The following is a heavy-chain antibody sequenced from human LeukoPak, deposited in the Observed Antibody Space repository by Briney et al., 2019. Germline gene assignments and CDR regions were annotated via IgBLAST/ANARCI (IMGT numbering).Heavy chain of an antibody. J-gene: IGHJ4*02. CDR2: IYYSGST. D-gene: IGHD5-18*01. V-gene: IGHV4-61*01. CDR3: ARGDGQLWQGYYFDY. Sequence: SETLSLTCNVSGASVSSGSYYWSWIRQPPGKGLEWIGYIYYSGSTNYNPSLKSRVTISVDTSKNQFSLKLSSVTAADTAVYYCARGDGQLWQGYYFDYWGQGTLVTVSS. CDR1: GASVSSGSYY.